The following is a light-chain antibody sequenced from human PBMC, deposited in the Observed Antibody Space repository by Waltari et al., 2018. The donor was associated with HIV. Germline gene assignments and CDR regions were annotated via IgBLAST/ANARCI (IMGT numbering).Light chain of an antibody. CDR2: EVS. V-gene: IGLV2-23*02. J-gene: IGLJ3*02. CDR3: CSYTTTSASV. Sequence: QSALTQPASVSGSPGQSITISCIGTSSDVGSYDIVSWYQKHPGKAPNVIIYEVSKRPSGFSNLFSVSKSGNTASLTISGLQAEDEADYYCCSYTTTSASVFGGGTKLTVL. CDR1: SSDVGSYDI.